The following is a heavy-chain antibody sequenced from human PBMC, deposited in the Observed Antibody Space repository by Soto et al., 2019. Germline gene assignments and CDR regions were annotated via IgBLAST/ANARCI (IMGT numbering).Heavy chain of an antibody. Sequence: PGGALRLSWVASGCTFSSHTMNWVRQAPGKGLEWVARINTEGSSTNYADSVEGRFTISRDNAKNTRYLQMNSLRAEDTAVYYCARSPGGYYIDWGQGTMVTVSS. V-gene: IGHV3-74*01. CDR2: INTEGSST. D-gene: IGHD2-15*01. J-gene: IGHJ3*01. CDR3: ARSPGGYYID. CDR1: GCTFSSHT.